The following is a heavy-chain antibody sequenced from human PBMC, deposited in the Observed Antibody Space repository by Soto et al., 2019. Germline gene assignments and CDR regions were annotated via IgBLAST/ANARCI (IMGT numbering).Heavy chain of an antibody. CDR2: IIPILGIA. CDR3: EAAREGPVQFGVASSFDI. J-gene: IGHJ3*02. D-gene: IGHD6-6*01. CDR1: GGTFSSYT. V-gene: IGHV1-69*02. Sequence: ASVKVSCKASGGTFSSYTISWVRQAPGQGLEWMGRIIPILGIANYAQKFQGRVTITADKSTSTAYMELSSLRSEDTAVYYCEAAREGPVQFGVASSFDIWGQGTMVTVSS.